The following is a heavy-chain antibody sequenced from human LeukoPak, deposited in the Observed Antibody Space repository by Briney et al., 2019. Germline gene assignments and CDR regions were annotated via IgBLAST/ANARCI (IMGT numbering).Heavy chain of an antibody. V-gene: IGHV1-18*01. CDR3: ARDPGIMTTGQPFDY. D-gene: IGHD3-16*01. CDR2: ISAYNGNT. J-gene: IGHJ4*02. Sequence: ASVKVSCKASGYTFTNYGISWVRQAPGQGLEWMGWISAYNGNTNYAQKLQGRVTVTTDTSTSTAYMELRSLRSDDTAVYYCARDPGIMTTGQPFDYWGQGTLVTVSS. CDR1: GYTFTNYG.